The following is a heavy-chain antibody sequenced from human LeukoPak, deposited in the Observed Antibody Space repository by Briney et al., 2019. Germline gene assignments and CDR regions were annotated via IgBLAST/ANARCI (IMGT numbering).Heavy chain of an antibody. CDR2: ISTSSSYT. CDR1: GFTFSNCA. D-gene: IGHD4-17*01. CDR3: ARADYGDYGGYYFDY. V-gene: IGHV3-11*06. J-gene: IGHJ4*02. Sequence: GGSLRLSCAASGFTFSNCAMSWVRQAPGKGLEWVSYISTSSSYTNNADSVRGRFTISRDNAKNSLYLQMNSLRAEDTAVYFCARADYGDYGGYYFDYWGQGTLVTVSS.